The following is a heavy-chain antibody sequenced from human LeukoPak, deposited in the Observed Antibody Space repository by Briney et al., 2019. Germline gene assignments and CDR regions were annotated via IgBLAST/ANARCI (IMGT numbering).Heavy chain of an antibody. Sequence: GGSLRLSCAASGFTVSSNYMNWVRQAPGKGLEWVSLIYSDGSTYYADSVKGRFIISRDNSANTLHLQMNSLRAEDTAVYYCARFQPIYSNSYAWFDPWGQGTLVTVSS. CDR1: GFTVSSNY. V-gene: IGHV3-53*01. D-gene: IGHD6-6*01. J-gene: IGHJ5*02. CDR3: ARFQPIYSNSYAWFDP. CDR2: IYSDGST.